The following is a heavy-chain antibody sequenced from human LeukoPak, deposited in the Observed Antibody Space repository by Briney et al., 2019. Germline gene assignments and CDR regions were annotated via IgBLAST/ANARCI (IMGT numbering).Heavy chain of an antibody. J-gene: IGHJ5*02. CDR2: IYYSGST. D-gene: IGHD3-10*01. CDR1: GGSISSSSYY. CDR3: AIHSYGSGSYYRNWFDR. Sequence: PSETLSLTCTVPGGSISSSSYYWGWIRQPPGKGLEWIGSIYYSGSTYYNPSLKSQYTLSVDTTKNQFSLKLSSVTAADADVYYCAIHSYGSGSYYRNWFDRWGPGTLVTV. V-gene: IGHV4-39*01.